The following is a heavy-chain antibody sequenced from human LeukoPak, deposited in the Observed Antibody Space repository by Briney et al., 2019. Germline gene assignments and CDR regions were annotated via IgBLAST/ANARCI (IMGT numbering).Heavy chain of an antibody. V-gene: IGHV3-21*01. CDR3: ARDAQWLVPEGYYYYMDV. Sequence: PGGSRRPSCAGSGVTFSRYNMNWFRQAPGKGLERVSSISSSSRHIFYADSVKGRVTISRDNAKNSLFLQMNSLRAEDTAVYYCARDAQWLVPEGYYYYMDVWGKGTTVTVSS. D-gene: IGHD6-19*01. J-gene: IGHJ6*03. CDR2: ISSSSRHI. CDR1: GVTFSRYN.